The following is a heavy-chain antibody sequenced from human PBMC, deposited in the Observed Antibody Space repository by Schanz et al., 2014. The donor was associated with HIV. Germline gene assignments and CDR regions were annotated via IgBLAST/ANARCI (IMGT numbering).Heavy chain of an antibody. J-gene: IGHJ6*02. CDR2: ISGSGGST. Sequence: EVQLVVSGGGLVQPGGSLRLSCAASGFTFSSYAMSWVRQAPGKGLEWVSAISGSGGSTYYADSVKGRFTISRDNSKNTLYLQMNSLRAEDTAVYYCAKGGFYGDYVSYYYGLDVWGQGTTVTVSS. V-gene: IGHV3-23*04. CDR1: GFTFSSYA. CDR3: AKGGFYGDYVSYYYGLDV. D-gene: IGHD4-17*01.